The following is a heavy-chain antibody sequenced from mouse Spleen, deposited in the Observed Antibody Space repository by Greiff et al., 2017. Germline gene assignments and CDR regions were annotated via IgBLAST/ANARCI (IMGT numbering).Heavy chain of an antibody. Sequence: VKLMESGAELVRPGASVTLSCKASGYTFTDYEMHWVKQTPVHGLEWIGAIDPETGGTAYNQKFKGKAILTADKSSSTAYMELRSLTSEDSAVYYCTRYGDFYFDYWGQGTTLTVSS. CDR1: GYTFTDYE. CDR2: IDPETGGT. D-gene: IGHD2-13*01. CDR3: TRYGDFYFDY. J-gene: IGHJ2*01. V-gene: IGHV1-15*01.